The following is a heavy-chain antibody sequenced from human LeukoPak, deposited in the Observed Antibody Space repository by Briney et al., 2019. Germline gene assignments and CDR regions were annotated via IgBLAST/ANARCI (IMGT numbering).Heavy chain of an antibody. CDR1: GFTFGDYA. Sequence: GGSLRLSCTASGFTFGDYAMSWVRQAPGKGLEWVGFIRSKAYGGTTEYAASVKGRFTISRDDPKSIAYLQMNSLKTEDTAVYYCTRGFHDSSGYYYYWGQGTLVTVSS. CDR3: TRGFHDSSGYYYY. D-gene: IGHD3-22*01. V-gene: IGHV3-49*04. CDR2: IRSKAYGGTT. J-gene: IGHJ4*02.